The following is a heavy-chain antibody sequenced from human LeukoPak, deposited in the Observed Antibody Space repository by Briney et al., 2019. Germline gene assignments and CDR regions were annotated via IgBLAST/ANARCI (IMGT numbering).Heavy chain of an antibody. D-gene: IGHD2-15*01. CDR2: IKSKTDGGTT. J-gene: IGHJ4*02. V-gene: IGHV3-15*01. CDR3: TTGLDIVVVVAAVGVDY. CDR1: GFTFSNAW. Sequence: GGSLRLSCAASGFTFSNAWMSWVRQAPGKGLEWVGRIKSKTDGGTTDYAAPGKGRFTIARDDSKSTLYLQMNSLKTEDTAVYYCTTGLDIVVVVAAVGVDYWGQGTLVTVSS.